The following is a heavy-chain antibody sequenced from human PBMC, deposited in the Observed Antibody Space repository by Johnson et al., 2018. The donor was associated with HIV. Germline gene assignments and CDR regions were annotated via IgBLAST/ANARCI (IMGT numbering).Heavy chain of an antibody. CDR1: GFTFSSSA. J-gene: IGHJ3*02. Sequence: QVQLVESGGGVVQPRKSLRLSCAASGFTFSSSAMHWVRQAPGKGLEWVSAISGSGGSTYYADSVKGRFTISRDNSKNTLYLQMNSLRPEDTAVYYCARDRAIVVAYDAFDIWGQGTMVTVSS. V-gene: IGHV3-64*04. CDR3: ARDRAIVVAYDAFDI. CDR2: ISGSGGST. D-gene: IGHD3-22*01.